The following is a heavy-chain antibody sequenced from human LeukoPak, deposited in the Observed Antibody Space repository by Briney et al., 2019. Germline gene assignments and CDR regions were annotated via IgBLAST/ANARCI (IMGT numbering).Heavy chain of an antibody. CDR3: AREAEYQLVGIYYYYGMDV. D-gene: IGHD2-2*01. CDR2: IYTSGST. CDR1: GGSFSGYY. J-gene: IGHJ6*02. Sequence: PSETLSLTCAAYGGSFSGYYWSWIRQPAGKGLEWIGRIYTSGSTNYNPSLKSRVTMSVDTSKNQFSLKLSSVTAADTAVYYCAREAEYQLVGIYYYYGMDVWGQGTTVTVSS. V-gene: IGHV4-4*07.